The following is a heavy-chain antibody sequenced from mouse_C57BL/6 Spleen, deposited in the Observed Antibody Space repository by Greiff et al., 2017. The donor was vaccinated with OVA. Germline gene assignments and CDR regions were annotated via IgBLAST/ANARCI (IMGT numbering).Heavy chain of an antibody. CDR2: IYPGSGST. D-gene: IGHD2-2*01. CDR1: GYTFTSYW. Sequence: QVQLQQPGAELVKPGASVKMSCKASGYTFTSYWITWVKPRPGQGLEWIGDIYPGSGSTNYNEKFKSKATLTVDTSSSTAYMQLSSLTSEDSAVYYCARRDLAGYDERAYAMDYWGQGTSVTVSS. J-gene: IGHJ4*01. V-gene: IGHV1-55*01. CDR3: ARRDLAGYDERAYAMDY.